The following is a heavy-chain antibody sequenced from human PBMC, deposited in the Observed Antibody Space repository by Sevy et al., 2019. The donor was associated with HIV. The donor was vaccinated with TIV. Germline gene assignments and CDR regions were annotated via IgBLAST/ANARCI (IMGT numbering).Heavy chain of an antibody. V-gene: IGHV3-21*01. CDR2: ISSSSSYI. Sequence: GGSLRLSCAASGFTFSSYSMNWVRQAPGKGLEWVSSISSSSSYIYYADSVKGRFTISRDNAKNSLYLQMNSLRAEDTAVDYCARDPPPSYYDSSGYSPDAFDIWGQGTMVTVSS. CDR3: ARDPPPSYYDSSGYSPDAFDI. J-gene: IGHJ3*02. D-gene: IGHD3-22*01. CDR1: GFTFSSYS.